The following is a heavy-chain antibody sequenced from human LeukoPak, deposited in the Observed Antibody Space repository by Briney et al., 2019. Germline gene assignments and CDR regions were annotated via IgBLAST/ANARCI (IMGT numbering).Heavy chain of an antibody. D-gene: IGHD1-7*01. Sequence: KPGGSVRLSCAASGFTFSSYSMNWVRQAPGKGLEWVSSIGSRSTYTYSADSVKGRFTISRDNAKNSLYLQMNSLRAGDTAVYYCARGGLNFDAFDIWGQGTMVTVSS. V-gene: IGHV3-21*01. J-gene: IGHJ3*02. CDR3: ARGGLNFDAFDI. CDR2: IGSRSTYT. CDR1: GFTFSSYS.